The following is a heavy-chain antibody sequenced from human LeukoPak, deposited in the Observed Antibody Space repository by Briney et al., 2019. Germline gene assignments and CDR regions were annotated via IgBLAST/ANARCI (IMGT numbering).Heavy chain of an antibody. CDR2: IYARGST. J-gene: IGHJ4*02. V-gene: IGHV4-30-4*01. D-gene: IGHD2-15*01. CDR3: ARERAHCRGGSCYSNLIDY. CDR1: GGSISSVDYY. Sequence: NPSQTLSLTCTVSGGSISSVDYYWSWIRQPPGKGLEWIGYIYARGSTYYTPYLKSPVTISVDTSKHQFSLTLRSVTAADTAVYSCARERAHCRGGSCYSNLIDYWGQATLVTVSS.